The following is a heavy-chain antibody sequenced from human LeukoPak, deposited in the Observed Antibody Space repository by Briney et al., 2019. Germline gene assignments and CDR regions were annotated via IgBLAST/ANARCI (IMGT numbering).Heavy chain of an antibody. J-gene: IGHJ4*02. CDR1: GFNFSNNL. CDR3: ARVGNSSGWHDAFGYFDS. Sequence: VGSLRLSCAASGFNFSNNLLHWVRQAPGKGLEWVAVSSFDGTKKYYADSVKGRFVNSGDNSKNTLYLQMNSLRAEDTAAYYCARVGNSSGWHDAFGYFDSWGQGVLVTVSS. CDR2: SSFDGTKK. V-gene: IGHV3-30*09. D-gene: IGHD6-19*01.